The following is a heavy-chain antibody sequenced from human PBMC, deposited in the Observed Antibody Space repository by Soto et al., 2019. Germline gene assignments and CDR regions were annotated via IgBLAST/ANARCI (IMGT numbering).Heavy chain of an antibody. D-gene: IGHD6-19*01. CDR1: GGAISSYY. Sequence: QVQLQESGPGLVKPSETLSLTCTVSGGAISSYYWSWIRQSPGKGLEWIGYIYHSGDTSYNPSLKSRLTMSVDTSKIQFSLKLTSVTAADTAVYYCARRSGWSWYFALWGRGTLVTVSS. V-gene: IGHV4-59*08. CDR3: ARRSGWSWYFAL. CDR2: IYHSGDT. J-gene: IGHJ2*01.